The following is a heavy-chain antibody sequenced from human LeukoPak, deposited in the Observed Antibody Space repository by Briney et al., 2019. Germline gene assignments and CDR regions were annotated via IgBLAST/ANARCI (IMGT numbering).Heavy chain of an antibody. V-gene: IGHV1-18*01. CDR2: ISAYNGNT. J-gene: IGHJ4*02. CDR3: ARALHYYGSGSYYNLAYFDY. CDR1: GYTFTSYG. Sequence: ASVKVSCKASGYTFTSYGISWVRQAPGQGLEWMGWISAYNGNTNYAQKLQGRVTMTTDTSTSTAYMELRSLRSDDTAVYYCARALHYYGSGSYYNLAYFDYWGQGTLVAVSS. D-gene: IGHD3-10*01.